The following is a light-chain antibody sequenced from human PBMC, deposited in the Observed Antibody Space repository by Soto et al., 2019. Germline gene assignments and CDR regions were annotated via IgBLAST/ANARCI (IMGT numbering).Light chain of an antibody. CDR2: DVS. V-gene: IGLV2-14*01. CDR3: SSFTSSSTYV. CDR1: SSDVGGYNY. Sequence: QSALTQPVSVSGSPGQSITIPCTGTSSDVGGYNYVSWYQQHPGKAPKLMIYDVSNRPSGVSNRFSGSKSGNTASLTISGLQAEDEADYYCSSFTSSSTYVFGTGTKLTVL. J-gene: IGLJ1*01.